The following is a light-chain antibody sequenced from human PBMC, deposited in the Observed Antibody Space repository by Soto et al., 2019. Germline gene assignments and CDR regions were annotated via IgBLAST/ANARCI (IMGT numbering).Light chain of an antibody. CDR1: QSVSSN. J-gene: IGKJ1*01. CDR2: GAS. V-gene: IGKV3-15*01. CDR3: QQYIYWPRT. Sequence: EIEMAQSPATLSVSPGERATLSCRASQSVSSNLAWYQQRPGQGPSLLIYGASTRATGIPARFSGSGSGTELTITISSLQSEDFEVYYCQQYIYWPRTFGQGTKVDIK.